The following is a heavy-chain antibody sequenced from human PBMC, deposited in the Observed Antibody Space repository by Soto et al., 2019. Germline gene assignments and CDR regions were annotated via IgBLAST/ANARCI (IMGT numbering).Heavy chain of an antibody. CDR1: GYPFSKYG. Sequence: QLQWVQSGAEVERPGASVRVSCKAYGYPFSKYGISWIRQAPGQGLEWMGWIKPDNGDTNYAQKFQGRVTMTTDTSSNTAYMELRSLRSDDTAVYYCATSYDSGFDPWGQGTLVSVSS. J-gene: IGHJ5*02. CDR3: ATSYDSGFDP. V-gene: IGHV1-18*04. D-gene: IGHD5-12*01. CDR2: IKPDNGDT.